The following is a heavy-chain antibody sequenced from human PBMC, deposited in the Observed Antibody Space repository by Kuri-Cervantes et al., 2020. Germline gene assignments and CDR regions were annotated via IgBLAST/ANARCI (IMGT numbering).Heavy chain of an antibody. CDR1: GFTFSSYG. CDR3: AKGFELLYYYYGMGV. D-gene: IGHD1-26*01. J-gene: IGHJ6*02. V-gene: IGHV3-30*18. CDR2: ISYDGSNK. Sequence: GESLKISCAASGFTFSSYGMHWVRQAPGKGLEWVAVISYDGSNKYYADSVKGRFTISRDNSKNTLYLQMNSLRAEDTAVYYCAKGFELLYYYYGMGVWGQGTTVTVSS.